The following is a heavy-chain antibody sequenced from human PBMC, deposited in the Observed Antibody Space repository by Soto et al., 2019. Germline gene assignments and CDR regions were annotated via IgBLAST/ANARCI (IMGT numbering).Heavy chain of an antibody. Sequence: SETLSLTCAVSGYSISSGYYWGWIRQPPGKGLEWIGSIYHSGSTYYNPSLKSRVTISVDTSKNQFSLKLSSVTAADTAVYYCARVLEYYYDSSGYFDYWGQGTLVTV. CDR1: GYSISSGYY. CDR3: ARVLEYYYDSSGYFDY. J-gene: IGHJ4*02. CDR2: IYHSGST. V-gene: IGHV4-38-2*01. D-gene: IGHD3-22*01.